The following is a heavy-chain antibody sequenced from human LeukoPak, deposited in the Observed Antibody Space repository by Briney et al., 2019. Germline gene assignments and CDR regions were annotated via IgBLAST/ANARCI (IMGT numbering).Heavy chain of an antibody. CDR1: GNTVTSYY. V-gene: IGHV1-46*01. D-gene: IGHD7-27*01. J-gene: IGHJ6*02. CDR3: ARSKPWDGMDV. CDR2: INPSGGST. Sequence: ASVKVSCKASGNTVTSYYMHWVRQAPGQGPEWMGIINPSGGSTSYAQKFQGRVTMTRDTSTSTVYMELSSLRSEDTAVYYCARSKPWDGMDVWGQGTTVTVSS.